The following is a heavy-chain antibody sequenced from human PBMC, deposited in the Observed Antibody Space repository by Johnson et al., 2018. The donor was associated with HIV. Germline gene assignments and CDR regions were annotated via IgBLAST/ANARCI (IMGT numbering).Heavy chain of an antibody. CDR2: ISWNGGST. CDR3: ARELIVGATNAFDI. Sequence: VQVVESGGGVVRPGKSLRLSCAASGFTFSSYGMHWVRQAPGKGLEWVSGISWNGGSTGYADSVKGRFTISRDNTKNSLYMQMNSLRAEDTALYYCARELIVGATNAFDIWGQGTMVTVSS. V-gene: IGHV3-20*04. J-gene: IGHJ3*02. D-gene: IGHD1-26*01. CDR1: GFTFSSYG.